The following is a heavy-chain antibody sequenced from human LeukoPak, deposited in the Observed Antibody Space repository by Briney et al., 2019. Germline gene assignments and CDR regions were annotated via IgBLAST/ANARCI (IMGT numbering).Heavy chain of an antibody. CDR1: GFTFSSYA. Sequence: GGSLRLSCAASGFTFSSYAMSWVRQAPGKGLECVSAISGGGGSTYYADSVKGRFTISRDNSKNTLYLQMNCLRAEDTAVYYCAKEGSSSSGGDYWGQGTLVTVSS. D-gene: IGHD6-6*01. CDR2: ISGGGGST. V-gene: IGHV3-23*01. CDR3: AKEGSSSSGGDY. J-gene: IGHJ4*02.